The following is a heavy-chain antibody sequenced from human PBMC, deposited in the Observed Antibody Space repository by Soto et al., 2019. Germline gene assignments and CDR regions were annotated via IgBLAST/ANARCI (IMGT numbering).Heavy chain of an antibody. Sequence: EVQLVVSGGGLVQPGRSLRLSCAASGFTFGDYAMHWVRQVPGKGLEWVSGISWNGGTIAYADSVKGRFTIARDNAKNSLYLQMNSLRAEDTALYYCAKGYEWGHFQRWGQGTLVTVSS. V-gene: IGHV3-9*01. J-gene: IGHJ1*01. CDR1: GFTFGDYA. D-gene: IGHD7-27*01. CDR3: AKGYEWGHFQR. CDR2: ISWNGGTI.